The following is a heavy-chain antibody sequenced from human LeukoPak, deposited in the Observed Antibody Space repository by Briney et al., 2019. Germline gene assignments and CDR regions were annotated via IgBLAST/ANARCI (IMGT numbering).Heavy chain of an antibody. CDR3: AKGSLVWWLPPPDYFDY. CDR1: GFTFSSYG. J-gene: IGHJ4*02. V-gene: IGHV3-33*06. CDR2: ILYDGSNK. Sequence: PGGSLRLSCAASGFTFSSYGMHWVRQAPGKGLEWVAVILYDGSNKYYADSVKGRFTISRDNSKNTLYLQMNSLRAEDTAVYYCAKGSLVWWLPPPDYFDYWGQGTLVTVSS. D-gene: IGHD5-12*01.